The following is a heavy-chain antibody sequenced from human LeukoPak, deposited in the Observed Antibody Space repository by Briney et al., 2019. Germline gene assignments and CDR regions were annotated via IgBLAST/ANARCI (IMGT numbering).Heavy chain of an antibody. Sequence: SETLSLTCAVYGESFSGYYWSWIRQPPEKGLECIGEINHSGSTNYNPSLKSRVTISVDTSKNQFSLKLSSVTAADTAVYYCASRSRRFTVAGRGALGYWGQGTLVTVSS. J-gene: IGHJ4*02. CDR1: GESFSGYY. CDR2: INHSGST. V-gene: IGHV4-34*01. D-gene: IGHD6-19*01. CDR3: ASRSRRFTVAGRGALGY.